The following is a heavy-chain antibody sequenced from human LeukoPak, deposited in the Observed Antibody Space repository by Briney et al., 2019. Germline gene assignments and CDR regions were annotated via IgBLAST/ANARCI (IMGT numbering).Heavy chain of an antibody. CDR1: GGSISTYY. D-gene: IGHD3-22*01. Sequence: SETLSLTCTVSGGSISTYYWSWIRQPPGKGLEWIGYIYYSGSTNYNPSLKSRVTISVDTSKNQFSLKLSSVTAADTAVYYCAATYYYDSGTSSWGQGTLVTVSS. J-gene: IGHJ4*02. CDR3: AATYYYDSGTSS. V-gene: IGHV4-59*12. CDR2: IYYSGST.